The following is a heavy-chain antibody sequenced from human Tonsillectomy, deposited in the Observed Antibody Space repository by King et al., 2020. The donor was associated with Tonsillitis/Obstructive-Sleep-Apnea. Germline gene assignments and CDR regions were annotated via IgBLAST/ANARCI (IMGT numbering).Heavy chain of an antibody. D-gene: IGHD1-7*01. CDR2: IGTAGDP. J-gene: IGHJ6*02. Sequence: VQLVESGGGLVQPGGSLRLSCAASGFTFSRYDMHWVRQVTGKGLEWVSAIGTAGDPYYPGSVKGRFTISRENDKNYLYLQMNSLRDGEKAVYYCARGTTWGGYYYGMDVWGQGTTVTVSS. CDR1: GFTFSRYD. CDR3: ARGTTWGGYYYGMDV. V-gene: IGHV3-13*05.